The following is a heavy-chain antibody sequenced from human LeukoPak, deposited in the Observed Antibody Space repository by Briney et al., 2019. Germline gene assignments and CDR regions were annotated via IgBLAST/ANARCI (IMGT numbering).Heavy chain of an antibody. D-gene: IGHD3-22*01. CDR1: GFTFDDYD. J-gene: IGHJ4*02. V-gene: IGHV3-20*04. Sequence: GGSLRLSCAASGFTFDDYDMSWVRQAPGKGLEWVSGINWNGGSTGYADSVKGRFTISRDNGKNSLYLQMNSLRAEDTALYYCARSGYYDSSAYFYSGQGTLVTVSS. CDR3: ARSGYYDSSAYFY. CDR2: INWNGGST.